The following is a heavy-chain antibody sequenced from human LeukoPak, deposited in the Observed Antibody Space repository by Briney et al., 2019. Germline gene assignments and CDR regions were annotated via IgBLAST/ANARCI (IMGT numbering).Heavy chain of an antibody. V-gene: IGHV3-21*04. CDR2: ISSSSSYI. D-gene: IGHD1-26*01. Sequence: PGGSLRLSCAASGFTFSSYSMNWVRQAPGKGLEWVSSISSSSSYIYYADSVKGRFTISRDNSKNTLYLQMNSLRAEDTAVYYCAKYAGASPKPFDYWGQGTLVTVSS. CDR1: GFTFSSYS. CDR3: AKYAGASPKPFDY. J-gene: IGHJ4*02.